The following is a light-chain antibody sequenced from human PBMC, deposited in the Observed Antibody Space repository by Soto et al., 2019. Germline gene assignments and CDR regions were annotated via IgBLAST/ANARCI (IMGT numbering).Light chain of an antibody. J-gene: IGKJ5*01. CDR1: QSISSSY. CDR3: QQHNQWPIT. V-gene: IGKV3D-20*02. Sequence: EIVLTQSPGTLSLSPGKRATLSCRASQSISSSYLAWYQHRPGQSPRLRICYISTRATGIPARFSGSGSGTEFTLTINSLQSEDSAVYYCQQHNQWPITFGQGTRLEI. CDR2: YIS.